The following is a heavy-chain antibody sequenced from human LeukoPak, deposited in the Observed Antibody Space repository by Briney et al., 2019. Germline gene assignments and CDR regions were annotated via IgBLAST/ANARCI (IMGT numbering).Heavy chain of an antibody. V-gene: IGHV1-3*01. Sequence: ASVKVSCKASGYTFTSYAMHWVRQAPGQRLEWMGWINAGNGNTKYSQEFQGRVTITRDTSASTAYMELSSLRSEDTAVYYCASIYGSGSYPEIWGQGTLVTVSS. CDR2: INAGNGNT. CDR1: GYTFTSYA. CDR3: ASIYGSGSYPEI. D-gene: IGHD3-10*01. J-gene: IGHJ4*02.